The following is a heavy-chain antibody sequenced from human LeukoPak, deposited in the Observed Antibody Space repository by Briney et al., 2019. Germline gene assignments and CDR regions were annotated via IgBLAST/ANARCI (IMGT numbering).Heavy chain of an antibody. CDR2: IWYDESNK. CDR3: ARDIGPSTNWFDP. CDR1: GFTFSSYG. D-gene: IGHD1-26*01. J-gene: IGHJ5*02. V-gene: IGHV3-33*01. Sequence: PGGSLRLSCAASGFTFSSYGMHWVRQAPGKGLEWVAVIWYDESNKYYADSVKGRFTISRDNSKNTLYLQMNSLRAEDTAVYYCARDIGPSTNWFDPWGRGTLVTVSS.